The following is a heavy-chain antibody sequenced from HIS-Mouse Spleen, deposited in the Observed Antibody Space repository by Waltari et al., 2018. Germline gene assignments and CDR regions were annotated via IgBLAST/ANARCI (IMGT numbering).Heavy chain of an antibody. Sequence: QLQLQESGPGLVKPSATLSLTCTVSGGSIISSSYYWGWIRQPPGKGLEWIGSIYYSGRTYYNPSLKSRVTISVDTSKNQFSLKLSSVTAADTAVYYCAREIPYSSSWYDWYFDLWGRGTLVTVSS. D-gene: IGHD6-13*01. CDR1: GGSIISSSYY. CDR3: AREIPYSSSWYDWYFDL. J-gene: IGHJ2*01. CDR2: IYYSGRT. V-gene: IGHV4-39*07.